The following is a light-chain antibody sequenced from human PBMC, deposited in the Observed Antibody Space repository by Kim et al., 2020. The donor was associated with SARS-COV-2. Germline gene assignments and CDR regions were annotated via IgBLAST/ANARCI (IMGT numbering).Light chain of an antibody. V-gene: IGKV3-20*01. CDR3: QQYGSSPGT. CDR1: QSVRSSY. J-gene: IGKJ1*01. Sequence: PGERATLACRASQSVRSSYLAWYQKKAGQAPRLLIYGASNRATGIPDRFSGSGSGTDFTLTISRLEPEDFVVCYCQQYGSSPGTFGQGTKVDIK. CDR2: GAS.